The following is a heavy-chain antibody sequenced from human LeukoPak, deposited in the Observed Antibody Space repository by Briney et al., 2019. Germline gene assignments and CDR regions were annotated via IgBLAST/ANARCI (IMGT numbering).Heavy chain of an antibody. D-gene: IGHD1-26*01. CDR3: TRGGELMNF. Sequence: SQTLSLTCTVSGGSISSYYWSWIRQPPGKGLEWIGYIYYSGSTNYNPSLKSRVTISIDASKNQFSLRLSSVTAADTAVYYCTRGGELMNFWGQGTLVTVSS. CDR1: GGSISSYY. V-gene: IGHV4-59*08. CDR2: IYYSGST. J-gene: IGHJ4*02.